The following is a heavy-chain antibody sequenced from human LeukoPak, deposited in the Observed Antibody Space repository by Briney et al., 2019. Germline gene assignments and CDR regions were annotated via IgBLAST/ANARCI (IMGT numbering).Heavy chain of an antibody. CDR1: GYTFTGYY. CDR3: ARSYGDSGNHFNYMDV. V-gene: IGHV1-2*06. CDR2: INPSSGGT. J-gene: IGHJ6*03. Sequence: GASVKVSCKASGYTFTGYYIHWVRQAPGQGLEWMGRINPSSGGTNSAQKFQGRVTMTSDTSISRANMELRRLISDDTAVYYCARSYGDSGNHFNYMDVWGKGTTVTVSS. D-gene: IGHD1-14*01.